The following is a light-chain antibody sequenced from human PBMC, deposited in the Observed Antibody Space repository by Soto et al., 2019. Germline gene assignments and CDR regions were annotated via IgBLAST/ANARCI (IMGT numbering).Light chain of an antibody. V-gene: IGKV3-15*01. CDR2: GAS. Sequence: EVVMTQSPDTLYVSPGQRVTLSCRASQSLSSNLAWYQQKPGQAPMLLIYGASTRATGIPARFSGSGSGTEFTLTISSLQSEDFAVFYCQQYNNFWTFGQGTKVEI. CDR1: QSLSSN. CDR3: QQYNNFWT. J-gene: IGKJ1*01.